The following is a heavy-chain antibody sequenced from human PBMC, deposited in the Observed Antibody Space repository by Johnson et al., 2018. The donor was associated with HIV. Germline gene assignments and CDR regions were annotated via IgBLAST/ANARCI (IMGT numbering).Heavy chain of an antibody. CDR1: GFTSTNCA. D-gene: IGHD1-26*01. Sequence: QVQLVESGGGLVKPGGSLRLSCAASGFTSTNCARHWVRQAPGISYDGSNNYYADCVKGRFTVSRDNSKNTLFLQMNSLRAEDTAVYWCAKSHASFELSGEDVFHIWGQGTVVTVSS. CDR2: ISYDGSNN. V-gene: IGHV3-30-3*02. CDR3: AKSHASFELSGEDVFHI. J-gene: IGHJ3*02.